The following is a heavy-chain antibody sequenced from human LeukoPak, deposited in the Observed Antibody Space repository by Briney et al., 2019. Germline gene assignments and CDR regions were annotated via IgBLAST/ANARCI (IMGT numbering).Heavy chain of an antibody. CDR1: GGSFSGYY. CDR2: INHSGTT. Sequence: SETLSLTCAVYGGSFSGYYWSWIRQPPGKGLEWIGEINHSGTTNYNPSLKSRVTISVDKSKNQFSLKLSSVTAADTAVYYCARDRTGFDPWGQGTLVTVSS. CDR3: ARDRTGFDP. J-gene: IGHJ5*02. V-gene: IGHV4-34*01.